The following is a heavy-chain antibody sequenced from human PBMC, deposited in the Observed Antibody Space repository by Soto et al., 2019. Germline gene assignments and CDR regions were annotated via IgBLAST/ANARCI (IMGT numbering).Heavy chain of an antibody. Sequence: SETLSLTCTVSGGSIRNGDYYWGWIRQPPGKGLEWIGYVYYSGTTYSRPSLNSRVSISVDTSENQFSLRLTSVTAADTAVYYCVTVNLVGAAYYFDYWGPGTLVTVSS. CDR1: GGSIRNGDYY. D-gene: IGHD1-26*01. V-gene: IGHV4-30-4*01. CDR2: VYYSGTT. CDR3: VTVNLVGAAYYFDY. J-gene: IGHJ4*02.